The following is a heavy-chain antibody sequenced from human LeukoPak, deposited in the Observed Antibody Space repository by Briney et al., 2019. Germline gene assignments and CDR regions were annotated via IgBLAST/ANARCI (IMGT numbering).Heavy chain of an antibody. Sequence: PSETLSLTCTVSGGSISSYYWSWIRQPPGKGLEGIGDIYYSGSTNYNPSLKSRGTISVDTSKNQFSLKLSSVTAADTAVYYCARVDGIAVADEGYFDYWGQGTLVTVSS. CDR1: GGSISSYY. V-gene: IGHV4-59*01. J-gene: IGHJ4*02. CDR2: IYYSGST. D-gene: IGHD6-19*01. CDR3: ARVDGIAVADEGYFDY.